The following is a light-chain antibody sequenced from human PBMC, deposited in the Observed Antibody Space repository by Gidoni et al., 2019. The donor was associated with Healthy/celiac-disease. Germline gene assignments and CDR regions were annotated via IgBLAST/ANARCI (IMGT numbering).Light chain of an antibody. V-gene: IGLV1-44*01. CDR2: HNN. CDR3: AACDDSLNGVV. J-gene: IGLJ2*01. CDR1: SSNIGSNP. Sequence: QSVLTQPPSASGTPGQRVPISCSGSSSNIGSNPVNWYQQLPGTAPKLLIYHNNQRPSGVPDRFSGSRSGTSASLAISGLQSEDEADYYCAACDDSLNGVVFGGGTKLTVL.